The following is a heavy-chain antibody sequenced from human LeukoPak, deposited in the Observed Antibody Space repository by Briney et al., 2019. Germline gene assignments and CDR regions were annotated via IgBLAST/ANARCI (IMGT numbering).Heavy chain of an antibody. D-gene: IGHD5-12*01. Sequence: SLRLSCAASGFTLDDFAMRWVRLPPGKGLQWVSRISRDSGSSVYAESVKGRFTISRDNAKNSLYLQMNSLTPEDTALYYCIKDLRLDLHLDTFEIWGKGTMVTVAS. CDR1: GFTLDDFA. J-gene: IGHJ3*02. CDR3: IKDLRLDLHLDTFEI. V-gene: IGHV3-9*01. CDR2: ISRDSGSS.